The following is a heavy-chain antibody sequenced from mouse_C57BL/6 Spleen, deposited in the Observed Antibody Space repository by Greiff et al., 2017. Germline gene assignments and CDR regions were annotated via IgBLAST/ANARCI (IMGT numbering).Heavy chain of an antibody. CDR1: GYTFTSYW. Sequence: VQLQQPGAELVRPGSSVKLSCKASGYTFTSYWMHWVKQRPIQGLEWIGNIDPSDSETHYNQKFKDKATLTVDKSSSTAYMQLSSLTSEDSAVYYCARSLYGNYVRYFDVWGTGTTVTVSS. D-gene: IGHD2-1*01. CDR3: ARSLYGNYVRYFDV. J-gene: IGHJ1*03. V-gene: IGHV1-52*01. CDR2: IDPSDSET.